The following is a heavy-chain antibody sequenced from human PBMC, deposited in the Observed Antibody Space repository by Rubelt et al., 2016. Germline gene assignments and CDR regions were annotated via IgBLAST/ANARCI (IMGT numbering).Heavy chain of an antibody. CDR2: IYHSGST. Sequence: QVQLQESGPGLVKPSGTLSLTCAVSGGSISSSNWWSWVRQPPGKGLEWIGEIYHSGSTYYNPSLKSRGTISVDTSKNQFSLKLSSVTAADTAVYYCARWGYGSGSYSNYWGQGTLVTVSS. V-gene: IGHV4-4*02. CDR1: GGSISSSNW. CDR3: ARWGYGSGSYSNY. D-gene: IGHD3-10*01. J-gene: IGHJ4*02.